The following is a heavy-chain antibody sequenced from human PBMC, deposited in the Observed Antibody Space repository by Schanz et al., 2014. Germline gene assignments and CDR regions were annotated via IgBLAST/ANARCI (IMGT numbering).Heavy chain of an antibody. CDR3: ARDHTTESYYSAGPPIDY. J-gene: IGHJ4*02. V-gene: IGHV3-21*01. CDR1: GFAFSSFA. Sequence: EVQLVESGGGLVKPGGSLRLSCVASGFAFSSFAMTWVRQAPGKGPEWVARINSVGSNTDYADSVTGRFTISRDNTKNSLFLQMNSLRAEDTAVYYCARDHTTESYYSAGPPIDYWGQGTLLTVSS. CDR2: INSVGSNT. D-gene: IGHD1-26*01.